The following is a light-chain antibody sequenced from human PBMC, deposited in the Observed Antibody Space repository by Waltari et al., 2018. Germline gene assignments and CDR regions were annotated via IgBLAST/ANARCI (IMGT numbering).Light chain of an antibody. J-gene: IGKJ1*01. Sequence: EIVMTQSPDTLSVSPGERATLSCGASESVSRNLAWYQQKPGQAPRLLILGASTRATGIPARFSGSGSGTEFTLTISSLQSEDLAIYYCQQYTDWPPTWTFGQGTKVEI. CDR2: GAS. V-gene: IGKV3-15*01. CDR3: QQYTDWPPTWT. CDR1: ESVSRN.